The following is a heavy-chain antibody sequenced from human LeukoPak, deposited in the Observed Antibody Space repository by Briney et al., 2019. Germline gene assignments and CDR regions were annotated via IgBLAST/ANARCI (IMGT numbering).Heavy chain of an antibody. CDR2: IRSKAYGGTT. J-gene: IGHJ3*02. CDR3: TRVPGGSYYRLDI. D-gene: IGHD1-26*01. V-gene: IGHV3-49*04. CDR1: GFRFGGYA. Sequence: GRSLRLSCTGSGFRFGGYALSWVRQAPGKGLEWVGFIRSKAYGGTTEYAASVKGRFTISRDDSKSIASLQMNSLKTEDTAVYYCTRVPGGSYYRLDIWGQGTMVTVSS.